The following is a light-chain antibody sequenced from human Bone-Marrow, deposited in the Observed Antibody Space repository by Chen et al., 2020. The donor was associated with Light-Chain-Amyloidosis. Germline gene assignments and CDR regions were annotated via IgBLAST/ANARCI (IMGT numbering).Light chain of an antibody. V-gene: IGLV1-44*01. CDR2: TNN. CDR3: AAWDDSLKAWV. Sequence: QSVLTQPPSASGTPRQRVTISCSGSRSNIGTNTVTWYQQLPGTAPKLLIYTNNQRPSGVPARFSGSKSGTSASLAISGLQSEDEADYYCAAWDDSLKAWVFGGGTKLTVL. CDR1: RSNIGTNT. J-gene: IGLJ3*02.